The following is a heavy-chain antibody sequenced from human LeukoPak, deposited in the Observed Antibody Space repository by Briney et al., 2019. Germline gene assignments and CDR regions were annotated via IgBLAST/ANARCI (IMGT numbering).Heavy chain of an antibody. V-gene: IGHV3-48*02. CDR1: GFTFSSYW. CDR3: ARDYDWAFDF. CDR2: INHNGEAI. Sequence: GGSLRLSCAASGFTFSSYWMSWVRQAPGKGLEWIAYINHNGEAIYYPDFVKGRFIISRDNAKNSLFLQMNDLRDEDTAVYYCARDYDWAFDFWGQGTRVTVSS. D-gene: IGHD3-9*01. J-gene: IGHJ4*02.